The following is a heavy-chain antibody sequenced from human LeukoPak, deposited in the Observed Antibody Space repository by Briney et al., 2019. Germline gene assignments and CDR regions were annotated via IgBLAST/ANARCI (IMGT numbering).Heavy chain of an antibody. V-gene: IGHV3-23*01. CDR2: ISGSGDRT. J-gene: IGHJ4*02. D-gene: IGHD1-26*01. CDR1: GITASSYA. CDR3: ARRGGSYNDY. Sequence: GGSLRLSCAASGITASSYAMTWVRQAPGKGLEWVSSISGSGDRTMYADSVKGRFTISRDNFKNTLYLQMSSLRAEDTAVYYCARRGGSYNDYWGQGTLVTVSS.